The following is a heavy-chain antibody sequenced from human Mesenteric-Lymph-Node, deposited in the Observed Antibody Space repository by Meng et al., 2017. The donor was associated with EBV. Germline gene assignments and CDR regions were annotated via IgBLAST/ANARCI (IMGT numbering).Heavy chain of an antibody. CDR2: MYSSGST. J-gene: IGHJ4*02. CDR1: GGAISSGGYY. Sequence: QVRRKESGPGLVTTSPSLSLTCAVYGGAISSGGYYWTWIRQPPGKGLEWIGYMYSSGSTYYNPSLESRFAMSLDTYKNQFSLRLTSVTAADTALYYCARGAYEGSGSKFADWGQGTLVTVSS. CDR3: ARGAYEGSGSKFAD. D-gene: IGHD3-10*01. V-gene: IGHV4-30-4*01.